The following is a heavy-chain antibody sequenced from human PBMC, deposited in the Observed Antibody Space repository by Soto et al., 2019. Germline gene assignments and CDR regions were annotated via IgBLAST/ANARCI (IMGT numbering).Heavy chain of an antibody. CDR2: ISYDGNNK. CDR1: GFTFSPYA. Sequence: ESGGGVVQPGRSLRLSCAASGFTFSPYAMHWVRQAPGKGLEWVAVISYDGNNKNYADSVKGRLAISRDNSRNTLYLQMNSLRAEDTAVYYCARALLDTPALDYWGQGTLVTVSS. CDR3: ARALLDTPALDY. D-gene: IGHD2-2*01. J-gene: IGHJ4*02. V-gene: IGHV3-30*09.